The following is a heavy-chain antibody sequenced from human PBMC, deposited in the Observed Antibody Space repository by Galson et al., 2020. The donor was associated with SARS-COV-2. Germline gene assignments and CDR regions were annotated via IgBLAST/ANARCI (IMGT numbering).Heavy chain of an antibody. CDR3: ARGSEGYCSSVSCYPINGFDP. V-gene: IGHV3-33*01. D-gene: IGHD2-2*01. CDR1: GFTFSSHA. J-gene: IGHJ5*02. CDR2: IWYDGSNK. Sequence: GGSLRLSCAASGFTFSSHAMHWVRQAPGKGPEWVAVIWYDGSNKYYGDSVKGRFSVSRDNSKNTVYLEMNTLRAEDTAIYYCARGSEGYCSSVSCYPINGFDPWGQGTLVTVSS.